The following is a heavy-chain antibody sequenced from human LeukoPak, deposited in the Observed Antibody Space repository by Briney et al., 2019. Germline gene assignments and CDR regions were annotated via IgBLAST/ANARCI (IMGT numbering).Heavy chain of an antibody. CDR3: ARVGQWMVFDY. J-gene: IGHJ4*02. CDR2: IKQDGSEK. D-gene: IGHD6-19*01. Sequence: PGGPLRLSCAASGFTLSSLWMSWVRQAPGKGLEWVGNIKQDGSEKFYVDSVKDRFTIFRDNAKESLYLQMNSLRAEDTAEYYCARVGQWMVFDYWGQGTLVTISS. V-gene: IGHV3-7*03. CDR1: GFTLSSLW.